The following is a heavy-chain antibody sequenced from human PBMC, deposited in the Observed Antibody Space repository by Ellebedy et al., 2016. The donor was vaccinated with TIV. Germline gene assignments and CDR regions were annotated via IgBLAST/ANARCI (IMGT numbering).Heavy chain of an antibody. CDR2: IKQDGSEK. J-gene: IGHJ3*02. Sequence: GESLKISCAASGFTFSGYWMSWVRQAPGKGLEWVANIKQDGSEKYYVDSVKGRFTISRDNAKNSLYLQMTSLRAEDTAVYDCARQTVATSVNDAFDIWGLGTVVTVSS. CDR1: GFTFSGYW. D-gene: IGHD4-17*01. CDR3: ARQTVATSVNDAFDI. V-gene: IGHV3-7*01.